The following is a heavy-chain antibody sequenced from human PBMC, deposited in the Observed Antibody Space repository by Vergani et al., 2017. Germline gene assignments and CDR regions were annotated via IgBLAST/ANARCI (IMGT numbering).Heavy chain of an antibody. CDR3: AKVSLYSSGSLDY. D-gene: IGHD6-19*01. CDR1: GGSISSGGYY. V-gene: IGHV4-31*03. Sequence: QVQLQQWGAGLLKPSQTLSLTCTVSGGSISSGGYYWSWIRQHPGKGLEWIGYIYYSGSTYYNPSLKSRVTISVDTSKNQFSLKLSSVTAADTSVYYCAKVSLYSSGSLDYWGQGTLVTVSS. J-gene: IGHJ4*02. CDR2: IYYSGST.